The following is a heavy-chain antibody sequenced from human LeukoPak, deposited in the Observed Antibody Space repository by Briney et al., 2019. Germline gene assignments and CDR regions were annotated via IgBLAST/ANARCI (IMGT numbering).Heavy chain of an antibody. CDR1: GFTFSSYC. V-gene: IGHV3-30*02. Sequence: GGSLRLSCAASGFTFSSYCMHWVRQAPGKGLEWVAFIRYDGSNKYYADSVKGRFTISRDNSKNTLYLQMNSLRAEDTAVYYCAKGRLGYCSSTSCFYFDYWGQGTLVTVSS. CDR2: IRYDGSNK. D-gene: IGHD2-2*01. J-gene: IGHJ4*02. CDR3: AKGRLGYCSSTSCFYFDY.